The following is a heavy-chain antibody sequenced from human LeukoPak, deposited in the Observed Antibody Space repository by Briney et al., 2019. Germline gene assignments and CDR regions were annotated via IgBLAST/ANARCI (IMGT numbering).Heavy chain of an antibody. V-gene: IGHV3-23*01. J-gene: IGHJ6*03. Sequence: GGSLRLSCAASGFTFSSYAMSWVRQAPGKGLEWVSTISNSDYNTYYTDSVKGRFTISRDNSKNTLYLQMNSLRAEDTAVYYCAKDSKIVGATFRSYHYMDVWGKGTAVTVSS. CDR3: AKDSKIVGATFRSYHYMDV. CDR2: ISNSDYNT. D-gene: IGHD1-26*01. CDR1: GFTFSSYA.